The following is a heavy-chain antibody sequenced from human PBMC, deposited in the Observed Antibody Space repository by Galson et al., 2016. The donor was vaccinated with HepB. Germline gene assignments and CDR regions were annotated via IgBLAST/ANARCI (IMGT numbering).Heavy chain of an antibody. CDR1: GFMFKDYS. V-gene: IGHV3-21*01. Sequence: SLRLSCAGSGFMFKDYSMNWVRQAPGKGLEWVSSIDSTSTYIYYGDSLEGRFTISRDNAKNSLYLQMTSLRAEDTAVYYCVRETHEKWLGSPTPWGQGTLVTVSS. CDR3: VRETHEKWLGSPTP. D-gene: IGHD6-19*01. J-gene: IGHJ5*02. CDR2: IDSTSTYI.